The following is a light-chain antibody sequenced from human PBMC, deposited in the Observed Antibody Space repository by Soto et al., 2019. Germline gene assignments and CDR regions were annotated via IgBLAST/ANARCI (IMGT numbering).Light chain of an antibody. Sequence: DIQINQYPSTLSASVSDRVTITCRASQSISGWLAWYQQKPGKAPKLLIYKASTLKSGVPSRFSGSGSGTEFTLTISILQPDDFATYYCQHDNSYSEAFGQGAKVDIK. V-gene: IGKV1-5*03. CDR3: QHDNSYSEA. CDR2: KAS. CDR1: QSISGW. J-gene: IGKJ1*01.